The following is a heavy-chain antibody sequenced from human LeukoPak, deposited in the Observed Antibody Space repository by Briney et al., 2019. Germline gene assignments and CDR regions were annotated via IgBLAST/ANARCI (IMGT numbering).Heavy chain of an antibody. V-gene: IGHV4-39*07. CDR1: GGSISSSSYY. J-gene: IGHJ4*02. D-gene: IGHD3-16*01. CDR2: IYYSGST. Sequence: SETLSLTCTVSGGSISSSSYYWGWIRQPPGKGLEWIGSIYYSGSTYYNPSLKSRVTISVDTSKNQFSLKLSSVTAADTAVYYCARDLGNMDFDYWGQGTLVTVSS. CDR3: ARDLGNMDFDY.